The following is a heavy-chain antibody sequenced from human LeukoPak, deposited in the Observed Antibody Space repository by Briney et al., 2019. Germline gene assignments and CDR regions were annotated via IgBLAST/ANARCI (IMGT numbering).Heavy chain of an antibody. CDR2: LSFGGGTI. V-gene: IGHV3-23*01. J-gene: IGHJ4*02. Sequence: GGSLRLSCAASGFTFSSYTMAWVRQAPGKGLECVSSLSFGGGTIYYADSVRGRFTISRDTSKNTLYLQMNSLRAEDTAIYYCAKEVVPGTSRSFDYWGQGTLVTVSS. D-gene: IGHD2-2*01. CDR3: AKEVVPGTSRSFDY. CDR1: GFTFSSYT.